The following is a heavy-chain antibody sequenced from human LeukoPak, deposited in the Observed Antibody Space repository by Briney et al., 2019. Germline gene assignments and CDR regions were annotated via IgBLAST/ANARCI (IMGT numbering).Heavy chain of an antibody. Sequence: EASVKVSCKVSGYTLTELSMHWVRQAPGKGLEWMGGFDPEDGETIYAQKFQGRVTMTEDTSTDTAYMELSSLRSEDTAVYYCATDGRYSSGWSWFDYWGQGTLVTVSS. CDR2: FDPEDGET. V-gene: IGHV1-24*01. J-gene: IGHJ4*02. CDR3: ATDGRYSSGWSWFDY. CDR1: GYTLTELS. D-gene: IGHD6-19*01.